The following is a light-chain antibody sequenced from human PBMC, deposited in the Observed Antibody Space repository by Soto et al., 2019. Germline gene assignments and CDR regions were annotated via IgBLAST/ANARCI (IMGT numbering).Light chain of an antibody. J-gene: IGKJ4*01. Sequence: EYVFTQSSGTLSLSPGEKATLSFRASQTVRNNYLAWYQQKPGQAPRLLIYDASSRATGIPDRFSGGGSGTDFTLTISRLEPEDFAVYDCQQLSSYPLTFGGGTKVDIK. CDR1: QTVRNNY. CDR3: QQLSSYPLT. CDR2: DAS. V-gene: IGKV3-20*01.